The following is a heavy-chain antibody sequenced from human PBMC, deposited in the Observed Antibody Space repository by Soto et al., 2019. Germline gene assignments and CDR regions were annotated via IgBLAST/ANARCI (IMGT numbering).Heavy chain of an antibody. CDR1: GFTFGDYN. CDR2: IRARADGGTT. V-gene: IGHV3-49*03. Sequence: GGSLRLSCTVSGFTFGDYNINWFRQAPGKGLDWVGFIRARADGGTTEYAASVKGRFTISRDDSKSTAYLQMNSLKTEDTAVYFCSRDWRAVNKDFDYWGQGTLVTVSS. D-gene: IGHD3-10*01. CDR3: SRDWRAVNKDFDY. J-gene: IGHJ4*02.